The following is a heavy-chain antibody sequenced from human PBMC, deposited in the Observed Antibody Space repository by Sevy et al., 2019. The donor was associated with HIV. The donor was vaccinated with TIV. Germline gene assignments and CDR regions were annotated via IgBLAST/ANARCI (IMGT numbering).Heavy chain of an antibody. Sequence: GGSLRLSCGASGFTFSTYWMTWVRQGPGRGLEWVANISPDESEKYTVYSVKGRFTVYRDNARSSLYLQMHSLRAEDTAVYYCARDLFGSGHHILTGKHGLDVWGRGTTVTVSS. J-gene: IGHJ6*02. V-gene: IGHV3-7*01. CDR3: ARDLFGSGHHILTGKHGLDV. CDR1: GFTFSTYW. D-gene: IGHD3-9*01. CDR2: ISPDESEK.